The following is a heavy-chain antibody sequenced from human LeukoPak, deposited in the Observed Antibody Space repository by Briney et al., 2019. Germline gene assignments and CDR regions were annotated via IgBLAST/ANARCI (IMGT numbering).Heavy chain of an antibody. J-gene: IGHJ4*02. D-gene: IGHD6-19*01. V-gene: IGHV4-38-2*02. CDR3: ARHSGWSGPDY. CDR2: IYHSGST. CDR1: GYSISSGYF. Sequence: PSETLSLTCNVSGYSISSGYFWGWMRQPPGKGLEWIGSIYHSGSTYYNPSLKSRVTIFVDTSKNQFSLRLSSVTAADTAVYYCARHSGWSGPDYWGQGTLVTVSS.